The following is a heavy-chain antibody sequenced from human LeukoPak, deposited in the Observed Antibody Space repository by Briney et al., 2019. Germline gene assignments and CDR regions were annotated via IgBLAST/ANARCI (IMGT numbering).Heavy chain of an antibody. J-gene: IGHJ6*03. D-gene: IGHD5-24*01. CDR2: ISGSGSTI. CDR3: VREEDGYSSLYYYYHYMDV. V-gene: IGHV3-48*04. Sequence: GGSLRLSCAASGFTFSSYSMNWVRQAPGKGLEGVSYISGSGSTIYYADSVKGRFTISRDNAKNSLYLQMHSLRAEDTAIYYCVREEDGYSSLYYYYHYMDVWGKGTTVTISS. CDR1: GFTFSSYS.